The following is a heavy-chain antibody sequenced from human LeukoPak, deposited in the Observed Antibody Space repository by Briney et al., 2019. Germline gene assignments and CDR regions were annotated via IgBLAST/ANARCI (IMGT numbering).Heavy chain of an antibody. Sequence: GESLKISCKGSGYSFTNYWIGWVRQLPGKGLEWMGMIYPGDSDTTYKPSFQGQVTISADKSISTAYLQWSSLKASDTAMYYCARSRAETVPVWGSYRHHDAFDIWGQGTMVTVSS. V-gene: IGHV5-51*01. D-gene: IGHD3-16*02. CDR1: GYSFTNYW. CDR2: IYPGDSDT. J-gene: IGHJ3*02. CDR3: ARSRAETVPVWGSYRHHDAFDI.